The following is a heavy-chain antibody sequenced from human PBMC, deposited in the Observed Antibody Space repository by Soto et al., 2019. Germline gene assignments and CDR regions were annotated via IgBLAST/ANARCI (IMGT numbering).Heavy chain of an antibody. CDR3: ARSGTGTPTSWIVYYYYYMDV. CDR1: GFTFSSYA. CDR2: ISGSGGST. J-gene: IGHJ6*03. V-gene: IGHV3-23*01. D-gene: IGHD2-8*02. Sequence: PGGSLRLSCAASGFTFSSYAMSWVRQAPGKGLEWVSAISGSGGSTYYADSVKGRFTISRDNAKNTLYLQMNSLRAEDTAVYYCARSGTGTPTSWIVYYYYYMDVWGKGTTVTVSS.